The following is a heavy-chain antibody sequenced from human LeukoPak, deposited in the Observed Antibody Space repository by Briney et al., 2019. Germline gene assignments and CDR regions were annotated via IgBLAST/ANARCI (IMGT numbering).Heavy chain of an antibody. CDR1: GGSISSSSYY. Sequence: PSETLSLACTVSGGSISSSSYYWGWIRQPPGKGLEWIGSIYYSGSTYYNPSLKSRVTISVDTSKNQFSLKLSSVTAADTAVYYCARNEVGRFGDYHYYYGMGVWGQGTTVTVSS. V-gene: IGHV4-39*07. D-gene: IGHD3-10*01. CDR2: IYYSGST. J-gene: IGHJ6*02. CDR3: ARNEVGRFGDYHYYYGMGV.